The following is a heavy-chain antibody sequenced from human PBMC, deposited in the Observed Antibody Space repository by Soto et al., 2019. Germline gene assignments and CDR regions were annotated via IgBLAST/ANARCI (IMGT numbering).Heavy chain of an antibody. D-gene: IGHD6-6*01. V-gene: IGHV3-23*01. CDR2: ISGSGGST. CDR1: GFTFSRYG. Sequence: GGSLRLSWAASGFTFSRYGMSWVRQAPGKGLEWVSAISGSGGSTYYADSVKGRFTISRDNSKNTLYLQMNSLRAEDTAVYYCARLAARPPYNGFDPWGQGTLVTFPS. CDR3: ARLAARPPYNGFDP. J-gene: IGHJ5*02.